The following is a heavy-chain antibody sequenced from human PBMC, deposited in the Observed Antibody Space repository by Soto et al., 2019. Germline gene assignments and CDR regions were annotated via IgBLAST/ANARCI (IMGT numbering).Heavy chain of an antibody. V-gene: IGHV1-46*01. CDR2: INPSGGST. D-gene: IGHD2-15*01. Sequence: ASVKVSCKASGYTFTSYYMHWVRQAPGQGLEWMGIINPSGGSTSYAQKFQGRVTMTRDTSTSTVYMELSSLRSEDTAVYYCARSEGIVVVVAATSTFGYWGQRTRVTVSS. CDR3: ARSEGIVVVVAATSTFGY. CDR1: GYTFTSYY. J-gene: IGHJ4*02.